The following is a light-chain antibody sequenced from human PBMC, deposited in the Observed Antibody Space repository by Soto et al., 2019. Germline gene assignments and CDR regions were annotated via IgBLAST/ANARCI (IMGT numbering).Light chain of an antibody. CDR2: WAS. V-gene: IGKV4-1*01. CDR3: QQYYSTPPT. J-gene: IGKJ5*01. CDR1: QSVLYSSNNKNY. Sequence: DIVMTQSPDSLAVSLGYRATINCRSSQSVLYSSNNKNYLAWYQQKPGQPPKLLIYWASTRESGVPDRFSGSGSGTDFTLTISSLQAEDVAVYYCQQYYSTPPTFGQGTRLE.